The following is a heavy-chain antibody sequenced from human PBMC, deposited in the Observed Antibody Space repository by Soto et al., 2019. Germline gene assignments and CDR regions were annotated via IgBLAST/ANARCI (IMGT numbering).Heavy chain of an antibody. Sequence: ASVKVSCKGSGGTFSSYAISWVRQAPGQGLEWMGGIIPIFGTANYAQKFQGRVTITADESTSTAYMELSSLRSEDTAVYYCARGGLRQDDAFDIWGQGTMVTVSS. J-gene: IGHJ3*02. V-gene: IGHV1-69*13. D-gene: IGHD4-17*01. CDR2: IIPIFGTA. CDR1: GGTFSSYA. CDR3: ARGGLRQDDAFDI.